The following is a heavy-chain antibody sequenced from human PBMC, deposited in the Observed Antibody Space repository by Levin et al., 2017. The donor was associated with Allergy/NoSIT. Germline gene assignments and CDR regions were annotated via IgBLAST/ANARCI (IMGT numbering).Heavy chain of an antibody. D-gene: IGHD2-2*01. CDR2: IIPIFGTA. CDR1: GGTFSSYA. V-gene: IGHV1-69*13. CDR3: AREGGDGSSTSCPFDP. J-gene: IGHJ5*02. Sequence: ASVKVSCKASGGTFSSYAISWVRQAPGQGLEWMGGIIPIFGTANYAQKFQGRVTITADESTSTAYMELSSLRSEDTAVYYCAREGGDGSSTSCPFDPWGQGTLVTVSS.